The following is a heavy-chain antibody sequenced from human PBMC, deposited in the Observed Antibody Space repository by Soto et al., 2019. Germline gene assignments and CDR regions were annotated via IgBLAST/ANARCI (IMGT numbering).Heavy chain of an antibody. Sequence: PSETLSLTCTVSGRSVSSGGYYRTWIRQHPGRGLEWIGYIYHIGSPYYNPSLESRVTISLDTSKNQFSLNLTSVTAADTAIYYCVRDRALDSSGHWFDTWGQGTLVTVSS. J-gene: IGHJ5*02. V-gene: IGHV4-31*03. CDR2: IYHIGSP. CDR3: VRDRALDSSGHWFDT. D-gene: IGHD6-19*01. CDR1: GRSVSSGGYY.